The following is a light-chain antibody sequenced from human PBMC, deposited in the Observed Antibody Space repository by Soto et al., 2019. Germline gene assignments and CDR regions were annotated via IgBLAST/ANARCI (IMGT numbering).Light chain of an antibody. CDR3: SSYAGSNNFV. Sequence: QSVLTQPPSASGSPGQSVTISCTGTSSDVGGYNYVSSYQQPPGKAPKLMIYEVSERPSGVPDRFSGYKSSNTASLTVSGLQAEDEAEYYCSSYAGSNNFVFGTGTKVTVL. V-gene: IGLV2-8*01. CDR1: SSDVGGYNY. CDR2: EVS. J-gene: IGLJ1*01.